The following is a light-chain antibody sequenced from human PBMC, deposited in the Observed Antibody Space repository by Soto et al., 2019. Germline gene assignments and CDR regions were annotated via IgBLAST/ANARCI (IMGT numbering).Light chain of an antibody. J-gene: IGKJ1*01. CDR3: QQYKSYPWT. CDR1: QSGTNY. V-gene: IGKV1-5*03. Sequence: IRMTQSPSTQSASIGDRVIITCRASQSGTNYLAWYQQKPGRTPELLIYKAPTLESGVPSRFSGSGSGTEFTLTISSLQPGDFATYYCQQYKSYPWTFGEGTKVESK. CDR2: KAP.